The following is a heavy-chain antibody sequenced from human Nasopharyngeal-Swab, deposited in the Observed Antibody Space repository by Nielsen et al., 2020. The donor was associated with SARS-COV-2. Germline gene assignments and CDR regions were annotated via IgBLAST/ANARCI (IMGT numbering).Heavy chain of an antibody. Sequence: GESLKISCAASGFTVSSNYMSWVRQAPGKGLEWVSVIYSGGSTYYADSVKGRFTIPRDNAKNSLYLQMNSLRAEDTAVYYCARDGGDYYGSGSYLPHMDVWGKGTTVTVSS. CDR1: GFTVSSNY. CDR2: IYSGGST. J-gene: IGHJ6*03. CDR3: ARDGGDYYGSGSYLPHMDV. D-gene: IGHD3-10*01. V-gene: IGHV3-53*01.